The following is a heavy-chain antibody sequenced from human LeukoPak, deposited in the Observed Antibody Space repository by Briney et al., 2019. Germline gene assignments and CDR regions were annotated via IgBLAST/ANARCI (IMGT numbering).Heavy chain of an antibody. CDR3: AREGTNYDILTGYPIFDY. CDR1: GYTFTSYD. J-gene: IGHJ4*02. CDR2: MNPNSGNT. D-gene: IGHD3-9*01. V-gene: IGHV1-8*01. Sequence: GASVKVSCKASGYTFTSYDINWVRQATGQGLEWMGWMNPNSGNTGYAQKFQGRVTMTRNNSISTAYMELSSLRSDDTAVYYCAREGTNYDILTGYPIFDYWGQGTLVTVSS.